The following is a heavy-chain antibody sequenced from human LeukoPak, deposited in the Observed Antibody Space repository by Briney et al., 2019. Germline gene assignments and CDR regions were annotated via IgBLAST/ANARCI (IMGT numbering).Heavy chain of an antibody. J-gene: IGHJ6*02. V-gene: IGHV1-69*04. CDR1: GGTLSSYA. CDR2: IIPILGIA. Sequence: EASVKVSCKASGGTLSSYAISWVRQAPGQGLEWMGRIIPILGIANYAQKFQGRVTITADKSTSTAYMELSSLRSEDTAVYYCARVQGIAVAGTPTYYYYGMDVWGQGTTVTVSS. CDR3: ARVQGIAVAGTPTYYYYGMDV. D-gene: IGHD6-19*01.